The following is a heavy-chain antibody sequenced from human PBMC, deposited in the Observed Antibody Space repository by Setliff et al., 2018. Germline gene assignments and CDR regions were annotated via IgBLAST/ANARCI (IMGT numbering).Heavy chain of an antibody. D-gene: IGHD1-1*01. J-gene: IGHJ4*02. Sequence: GGSLRLSCVASEFTFSRYFMTWVRQAPGKGLEWIASISGSGGDTDSADSMKGRFTISRDNSKNTLYLQMNSLRVDDTAIYYCAKELSMAYGNDWGLGTLVTVSS. CDR1: EFTFSRYF. CDR3: AKELSMAYGND. V-gene: IGHV3-23*01. CDR2: ISGSGGDT.